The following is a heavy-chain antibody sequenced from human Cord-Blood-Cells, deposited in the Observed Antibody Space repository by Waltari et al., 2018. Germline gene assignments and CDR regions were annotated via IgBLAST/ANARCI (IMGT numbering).Heavy chain of an antibody. CDR3: ARDQDSSSSYFDY. Sequence: QVQLVQSGAEVKQPGSSVKVSCKASGGTFSSYAISWVRQAPGQGLEWMGRIIPILGIANYAQKFQGRVTITADKSTSTAYMELSSLRSEDTAVYYCARDQDSSSSYFDYWGQGTLVTVSS. J-gene: IGHJ4*02. CDR2: IIPILGIA. CDR1: GGTFSSYA. V-gene: IGHV1-69*09. D-gene: IGHD6-6*01.